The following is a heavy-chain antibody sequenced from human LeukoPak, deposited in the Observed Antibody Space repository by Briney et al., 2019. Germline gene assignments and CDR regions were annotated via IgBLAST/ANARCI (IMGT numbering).Heavy chain of an antibody. CDR2: ISWDGGST. Sequence: GGSLRLSCAASGFTFDDYTMHWVRQAPGKGLEWVSLISWDGGSTYYAGSVKGRFTISRDNSKNTLYLQMNSLRAEDTAVYYCAKAVAVGIDYWGQGTLVTVSS. CDR1: GFTFDDYT. D-gene: IGHD6-19*01. CDR3: AKAVAVGIDY. J-gene: IGHJ4*02. V-gene: IGHV3-43*01.